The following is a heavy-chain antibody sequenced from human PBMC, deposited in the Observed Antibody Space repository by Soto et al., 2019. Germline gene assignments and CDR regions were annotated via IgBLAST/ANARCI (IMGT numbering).Heavy chain of an antibody. D-gene: IGHD3-16*02. Sequence: GGSLRLSCAASGFTFSSYWMSWVRQAPGKGLEWVANIKQDGSEKYYVDSVKGRFTISRDNAKNSLYLQMNSLRAEDTAVYYCARDLWYDYIWGSYRHDAFDIWGQGTMVTVPS. J-gene: IGHJ3*02. CDR2: IKQDGSEK. CDR3: ARDLWYDYIWGSYRHDAFDI. V-gene: IGHV3-7*01. CDR1: GFTFSSYW.